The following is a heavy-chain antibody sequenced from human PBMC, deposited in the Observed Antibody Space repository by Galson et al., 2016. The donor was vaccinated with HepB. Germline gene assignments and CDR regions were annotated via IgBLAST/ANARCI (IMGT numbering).Heavy chain of an antibody. CDR3: ARDSDPLGH. CDR1: GYIFTTCG. V-gene: IGHV1-18*04. J-gene: IGHJ1*01. Sequence: SVKVSCKASGYIFTTCGISWLRQAPGQGLEWMGWISSKNDNTHYAQKFQGRVTMTTDKPTSTAYMELRSLRSDDTAVYYCARDSDPLGHWGQGTLVTVSS. CDR2: ISSKNDNT.